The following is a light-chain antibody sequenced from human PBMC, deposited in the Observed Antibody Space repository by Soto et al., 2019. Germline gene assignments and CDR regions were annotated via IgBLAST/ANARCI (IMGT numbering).Light chain of an antibody. V-gene: IGLV2-14*01. J-gene: IGLJ3*02. CDR1: SSDVGAYNY. Sequence: QSALTQPASVSGSPGQSIAISCTGTSSDVGAYNYVSWYQQHPGKAPKLMIHDVSNRPSGVSNRFSGSKSDNTASLTISGLQAEDEADYYCSSYTRSNTWVFGGGTKLNVL. CDR2: DVS. CDR3: SSYTRSNTWV.